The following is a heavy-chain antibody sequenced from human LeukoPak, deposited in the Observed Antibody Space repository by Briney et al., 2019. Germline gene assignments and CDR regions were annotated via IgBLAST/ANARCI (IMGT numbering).Heavy chain of an antibody. J-gene: IGHJ4*02. CDR3: ARDLRVVITGSFDS. D-gene: IGHD3-22*01. V-gene: IGHV3-11*05. CDR1: GFSFSDYY. Sequence: GGSLRLSCAASGFSFSDYYMSWIRQAPGKGLEWVSYISDSSSYTNYADSVKGRFTISRDNPKNSLYLQMNSLRAEDTALYYCARDLRVVITGSFDSWGQGTLVTVSS. CDR2: ISDSSSYT.